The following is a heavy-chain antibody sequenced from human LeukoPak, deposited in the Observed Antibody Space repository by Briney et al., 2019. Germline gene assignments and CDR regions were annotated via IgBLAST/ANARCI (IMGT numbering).Heavy chain of an antibody. J-gene: IGHJ6*02. D-gene: IGHD3-22*01. CDR3: ARDQASSGRYYYGMDV. V-gene: IGHV3-30*03. Sequence: GGSLRLSCAASGFTFSSYGMHWVRQAPGKGLEWVAVISYDGSNKYYADSVKGRFTISRDNSKNTLYLQMNSLRAEDTAVYYCARDQASSGRYYYGMDVWGQGTTVTVSS. CDR1: GFTFSSYG. CDR2: ISYDGSNK.